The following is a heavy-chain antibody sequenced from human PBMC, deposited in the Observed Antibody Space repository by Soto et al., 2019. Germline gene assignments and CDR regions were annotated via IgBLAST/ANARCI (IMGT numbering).Heavy chain of an antibody. CDR3: ARGPPGDYGVYGINNGEGHGAFDI. Sequence: ASVKVTCKASGYTFTSYGISWVRQAPGQGLEWMGWISAYNGNTNYAQKLQGRVTMTTDTSTSTAYMELRSLRSDDTAVYYCARGPPGDYGVYGINNGEGHGAFDIRGQGTMVTVSS. V-gene: IGHV1-18*01. CDR1: GYTFTSYG. D-gene: IGHD4-17*01. J-gene: IGHJ3*02. CDR2: ISAYNGNT.